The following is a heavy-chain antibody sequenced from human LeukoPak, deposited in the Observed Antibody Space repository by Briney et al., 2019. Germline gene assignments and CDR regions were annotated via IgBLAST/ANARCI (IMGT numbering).Heavy chain of an antibody. Sequence: ASVKVSRKASGYTFTSYGISWVRQAPGQGLEWMGWISAYNGNTNYAQKLQGRVTMTTDTSTSTAYMELRSLRSDDTAVYYCARGDMVRGVIKGWFDPWGQGTLVTVSS. CDR3: ARGDMVRGVIKGWFDP. V-gene: IGHV1-18*01. CDR2: ISAYNGNT. CDR1: GYTFTSYG. J-gene: IGHJ5*02. D-gene: IGHD3-10*01.